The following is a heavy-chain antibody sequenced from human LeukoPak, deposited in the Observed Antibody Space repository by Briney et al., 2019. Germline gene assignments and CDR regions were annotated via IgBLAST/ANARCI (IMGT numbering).Heavy chain of an antibody. V-gene: IGHV4-59*08. D-gene: IGHD2-15*01. CDR2: IYYTGNT. J-gene: IGHJ4*02. CDR3: VRHSRVVAFDY. CDR1: GVSISNHY. Sequence: PSETLSLTCTVSGVSISNHYSSWIRQPPGKGLEWIGYIYYTGNTNYNPSLKSRVTISEDTSKNQASLELSSVTAADTAVYYCVRHSRVVAFDYWGQGNLVTVSS.